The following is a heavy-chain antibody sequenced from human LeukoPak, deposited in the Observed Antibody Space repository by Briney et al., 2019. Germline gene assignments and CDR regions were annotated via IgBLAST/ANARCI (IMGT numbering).Heavy chain of an antibody. V-gene: IGHV3-23*01. D-gene: IGHD3-16*01. CDR2: ISGSGGNT. CDR1: GFTFSSYA. CDR3: ARDNDRKDDS. J-gene: IGHJ5*02. Sequence: QAGGSLRLSCAASGFTFSSYAMSWVRQAPGKGLEWVSAISGSGGNTYFADSVKGRFTISRDNSKNTLYLQMNNLRVEDTAVYYCARDNDRKDDSWGQGTLVTVSS.